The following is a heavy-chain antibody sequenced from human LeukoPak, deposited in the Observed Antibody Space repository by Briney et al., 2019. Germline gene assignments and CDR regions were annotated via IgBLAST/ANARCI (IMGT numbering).Heavy chain of an antibody. V-gene: IGHV1-46*01. CDR3: ARDTYYYGSGSPRLYFYYYMDV. J-gene: IGHJ6*03. D-gene: IGHD3-10*01. Sequence: ASVKISCKASGYTFTAYYLHWVRQAPGQGLEWMGIIDPSGGNTNYAQKFQGRVTITADESTSTAYMELSSLRSEDTAVYYCARDTYYYGSGSPRLYFYYYMDVWGKGTAVTISS. CDR2: IDPSGGNT. CDR1: GYTFTAYY.